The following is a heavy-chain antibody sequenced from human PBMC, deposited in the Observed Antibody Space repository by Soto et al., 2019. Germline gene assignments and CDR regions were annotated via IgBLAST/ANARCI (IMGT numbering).Heavy chain of an antibody. Sequence: EVQLLESGGGLIQPGGSLRLSFTASGFTFSSYAMSWVRQAPGKGLEWVSAISVGGDTTNYADSVKGRFTISRDNSKNTLFLQMNSLRAEDTAIYYCAKVVCTSNCNDYWGQGTLVTVSS. CDR3: AKVVCTSNCNDY. V-gene: IGHV3-23*01. CDR1: GFTFSSYA. D-gene: IGHD2-8*01. CDR2: ISVGGDTT. J-gene: IGHJ4*02.